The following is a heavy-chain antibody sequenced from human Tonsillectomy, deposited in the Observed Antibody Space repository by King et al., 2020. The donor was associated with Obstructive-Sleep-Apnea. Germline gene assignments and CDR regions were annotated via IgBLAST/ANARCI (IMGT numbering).Heavy chain of an antibody. CDR1: GFTFSSYA. D-gene: IGHD4/OR15-4a*01. CDR3: ARDYGLYGGLGS. Sequence: VQLVESGGGVVQPGRSLRLSCAASGFTFSSYAMHWVRQAPGKGLEWVTVISYDGSNKYSADSVKGRFTISRDNSKNTLYLQMNSLRGEDTAVYYCARDYGLYGGLGSWGQGTLVTVSS. CDR2: ISYDGSNK. V-gene: IGHV3-30*04. J-gene: IGHJ5*02.